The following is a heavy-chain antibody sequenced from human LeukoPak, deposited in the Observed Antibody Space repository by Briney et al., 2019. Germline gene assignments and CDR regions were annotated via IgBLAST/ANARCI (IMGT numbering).Heavy chain of an antibody. J-gene: IGHJ4*02. CDR1: GFTFSSYA. V-gene: IGHV3-23*01. CDR2: ISGSGGST. Sequence: GSLSLSRAASGFTFSSYAMSWVRQAPGKGLEWVSAISGSGGSTYYADSVKGRFTISRDNSKNTLYLQMNSLRAEDTAVYYCAKDTYYYDSSGYTPGAYFDYWGQGTLVTVSS. CDR3: AKDTYYYDSSGYTPGAYFDY. D-gene: IGHD3-22*01.